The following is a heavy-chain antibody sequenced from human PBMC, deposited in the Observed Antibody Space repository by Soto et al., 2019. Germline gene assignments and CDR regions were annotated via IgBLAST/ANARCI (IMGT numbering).Heavy chain of an antibody. CDR1: GGTFSSYA. CDR3: ARVRCSGGSCYSYWYFDL. Sequence: QVQLVQSGAEVKKPGSSVKVSCKASGGTFSSYAISWVRQAPGQGLEWMGGIIPIFGTANYAQKFQGRVTITADESTSTAYMGLSSLRSEDTAVYYCARVRCSGGSCYSYWYFDLWGRGTLVTVSS. CDR2: IIPIFGTA. V-gene: IGHV1-69*01. J-gene: IGHJ2*01. D-gene: IGHD2-15*01.